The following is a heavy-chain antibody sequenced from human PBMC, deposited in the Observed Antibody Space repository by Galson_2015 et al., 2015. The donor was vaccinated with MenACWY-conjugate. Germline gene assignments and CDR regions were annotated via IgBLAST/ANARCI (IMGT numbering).Heavy chain of an antibody. V-gene: IGHV5-51*01. Sequence: QSGAEVKKPGESLQISCKASGYSFTNCWIAWVRQMPGKGLEWMGIIYPGDSDTKYSPSFQGQVSITADKSISTAFLQWNSLKASDSATYYCARLRQTSASGVDYWGQGTLVTVSS. D-gene: IGHD2-2*01. J-gene: IGHJ4*02. CDR3: ARLRQTSASGVDY. CDR1: GYSFTNCW. CDR2: IYPGDSDT.